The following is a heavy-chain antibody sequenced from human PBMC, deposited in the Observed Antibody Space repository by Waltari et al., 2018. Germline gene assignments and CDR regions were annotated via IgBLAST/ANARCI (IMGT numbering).Heavy chain of an antibody. CDR2: INHSGST. Sequence: QVQLQQWGAGLLKPSETLSLTCAVYGGSFSGYYWSWIRQPPGKGLEWIGEINHSGSTNYNPSLKRRVTISVDTSKNQFSLKLSSVTAADTAVYYCARGGAYYDFWSGYYPHYYGMDVWGQGTTVTVSS. J-gene: IGHJ6*02. CDR1: GGSFSGYY. CDR3: ARGGAYYDFWSGYYPHYYGMDV. D-gene: IGHD3-3*01. V-gene: IGHV4-34*01.